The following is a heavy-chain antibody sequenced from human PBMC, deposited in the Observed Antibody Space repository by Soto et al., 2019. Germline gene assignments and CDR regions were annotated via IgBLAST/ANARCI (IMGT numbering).Heavy chain of an antibody. Sequence: GGSLRLSCAASGFTFSSYAMSWVRQASGKGLEWVSAISGSGGSTYYADSVKGRFTISRDNSKNTLYLQMNSLRAEDTAVYYCAKPDYYDSYGYFDYWGQGTLVTVSS. V-gene: IGHV3-23*01. CDR3: AKPDYYDSYGYFDY. J-gene: IGHJ4*02. D-gene: IGHD3-22*01. CDR1: GFTFSSYA. CDR2: ISGSGGST.